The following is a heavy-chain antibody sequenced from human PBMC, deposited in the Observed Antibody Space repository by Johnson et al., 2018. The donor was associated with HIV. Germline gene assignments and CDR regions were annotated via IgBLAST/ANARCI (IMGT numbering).Heavy chain of an antibody. V-gene: IGHV3-23*04. CDR3: AKRGTAMVLDAFDI. CDR2: ISGSGGST. J-gene: IGHJ3*02. CDR1: GFTFSSYD. Sequence: VQLVESGGGVVQPGRSLRLSRAASGFTFSSYDMHWVRQAPGKGLEWVSAISGSGGSTYYADSVKGRFTISRDNSKNTLYLQMNTLRAEDTAVYFCAKRGTAMVLDAFDIWGQGTMVTVSS. D-gene: IGHD5-18*01.